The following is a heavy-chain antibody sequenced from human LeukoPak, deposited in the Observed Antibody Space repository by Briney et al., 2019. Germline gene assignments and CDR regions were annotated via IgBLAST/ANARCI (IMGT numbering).Heavy chain of an antibody. CDR3: ARIAARNLDTDY. CDR1: GFTFSSYA. V-gene: IGHV3-30-3*01. Sequence: PGGSLRLSCAASGFTFSSYAMHWVRQAPGKGLEWVAVISYDGSNKYYADSVKGRFTISRDNSKNTLYLQMNSLRAEDTAVYYCARIAARNLDTDYWGQGTLVTVSS. J-gene: IGHJ4*02. CDR2: ISYDGSNK. D-gene: IGHD6-6*01.